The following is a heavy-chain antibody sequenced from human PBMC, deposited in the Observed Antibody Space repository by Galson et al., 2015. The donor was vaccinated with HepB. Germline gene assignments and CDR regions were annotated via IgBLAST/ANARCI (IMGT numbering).Heavy chain of an antibody. J-gene: IGHJ4*02. CDR1: GFTFSSYS. V-gene: IGHV3-30*02. Sequence: SLRLSCAASGFTFSSYSMNWVRQAPGKGLEWVAFIRYDASNKFYAESMKGRFTISRDNSKNTLYLQMSSLRAEDTAVYYCAKDRAYYYGSGSSFDSWGQGTLVTVSS. CDR2: IRYDASNK. CDR3: AKDRAYYYGSGSSFDS. D-gene: IGHD3-10*01.